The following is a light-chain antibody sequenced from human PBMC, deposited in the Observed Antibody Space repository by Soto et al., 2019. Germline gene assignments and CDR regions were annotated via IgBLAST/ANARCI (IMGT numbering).Light chain of an antibody. J-gene: IGKJ1*01. CDR2: GAS. CDR3: QQYGSSPWT. CDR1: QSVSSNY. V-gene: IGKV3-20*01. Sequence: VLTESPCTLSLSPGERAPLSCRASQSVSSNYLAWYQQKPGQAPRLLIYGASSRATGIPDRFSGSGSGTDFTLTISRLEPEDFGVYYCQQYGSSPWTFGQGTKVDIK.